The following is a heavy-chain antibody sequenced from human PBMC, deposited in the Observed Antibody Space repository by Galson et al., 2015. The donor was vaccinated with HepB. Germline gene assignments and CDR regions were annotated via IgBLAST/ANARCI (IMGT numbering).Heavy chain of an antibody. J-gene: IGHJ3*02. CDR1: GFTVSSNY. Sequence: SLRLSCAASGFTVSSNYMSWVRQAPGRGLEWVSVIYSGGSTYYADSVKGRFTISRDNSKNTLYLQMNSPRAEDTAVYYCATGTVNRAFDIWGQGTMVTVSS. V-gene: IGHV3-53*01. D-gene: IGHD4-17*01. CDR2: IYSGGST. CDR3: ATGTVNRAFDI.